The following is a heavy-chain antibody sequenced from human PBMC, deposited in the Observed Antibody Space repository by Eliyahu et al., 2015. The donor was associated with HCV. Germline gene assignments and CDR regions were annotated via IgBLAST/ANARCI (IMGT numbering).Heavy chain of an antibody. Sequence: QLQLQESGPGLVKPSETLSLTCTVSGGSISSRGYYWGGIRQPPGKGLEWIGSVYNYGTTYYNPSLKSRVTISLDTSKNQFSLKLTSVIAADTAVYFCARDIAAGPVFDYWGQGTLVTASS. CDR2: VYNYGTT. V-gene: IGHV4-39*07. D-gene: IGHD6-13*01. CDR3: ARDIAAGPVFDY. CDR1: GGSISSRGYY. J-gene: IGHJ4*02.